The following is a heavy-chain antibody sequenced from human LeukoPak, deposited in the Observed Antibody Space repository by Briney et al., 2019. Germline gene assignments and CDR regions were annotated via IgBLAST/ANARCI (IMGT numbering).Heavy chain of an antibody. CDR2: ISGSSGAT. CDR1: GFAFSRSD. Sequence: GGSLRLSCAASGFAFSRSDMFWVRQAPGKGLEWVSSISGSSGATYYADSVRGRFTISRDNSKNTVFLQMNSLRAEDTAIYYCAKGGPGAFDFWGQGTMVTVPS. D-gene: IGHD2-15*01. CDR3: AKGGPGAFDF. J-gene: IGHJ3*01. V-gene: IGHV3-23*01.